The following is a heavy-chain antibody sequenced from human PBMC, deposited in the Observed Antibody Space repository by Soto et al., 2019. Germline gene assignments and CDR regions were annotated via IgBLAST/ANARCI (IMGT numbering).Heavy chain of an antibody. V-gene: IGHV1-3*01. CDR1: GYTFTSYA. CDR2: INAGNGNT. D-gene: IGHD6-6*01. CDR3: ARDSEQLALLGYYFDY. Sequence: QVQLVQSGAEVKKPGASVKVSCKASGYTFTSYAMHWVRQAPGQRLEWMGWINAGNGNTKYSQKFQGRVTITRDTSASTAYMELSSLRSEDTAVYYCARDSEQLALLGYYFDYWGQGTLVTVSS. J-gene: IGHJ4*02.